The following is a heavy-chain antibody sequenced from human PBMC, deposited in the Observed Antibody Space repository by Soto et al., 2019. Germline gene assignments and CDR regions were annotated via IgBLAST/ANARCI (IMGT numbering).Heavy chain of an antibody. CDR2: INAGNGNT. D-gene: IGHD3-16*01. CDR1: GYTFTSYA. J-gene: IGHJ6*02. Sequence: ASVKVSCKASGYTFTSYAMHWVRQAPGQRLEWMGWINAGNGNTKYSQKFQGRVTITRDTSASTAYMELSSLRSEDTAVYYCARDGGPTGYYYYYGMDVWGQGTKVTVSS. CDR3: ARDGGPTGYYYYYGMDV. V-gene: IGHV1-3*01.